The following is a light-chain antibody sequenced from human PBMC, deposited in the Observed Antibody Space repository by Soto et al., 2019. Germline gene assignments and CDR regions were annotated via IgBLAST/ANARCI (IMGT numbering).Light chain of an antibody. J-gene: IGLJ1*01. Sequence: QCLLTQPASGTGFHRRWISITYTRTSSDVGGYNYVSWYQQHPGKAPKFMIYDVSNRPSGVSNRFSGSKSGNTASLTISGLQAEDEADYYCSSYTTSNTRQIVFGTGTKVTVL. CDR3: SSYTTSNTRQIV. V-gene: IGLV2-14*01. CDR1: SSDVGGYNY. CDR2: DVS.